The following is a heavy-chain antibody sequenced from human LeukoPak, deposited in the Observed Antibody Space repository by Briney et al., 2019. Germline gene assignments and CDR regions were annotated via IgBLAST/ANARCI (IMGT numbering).Heavy chain of an antibody. Sequence: GASVKVSCKASGYTFTGYYMHWVRQAPGQGLEWMGWINPNSGNTGYAQKFQGRVTMTRNTSISTAYMELSSLRSEDTAVYYCARMYSSSWYRYYYYYYVDVWGKGTTVTISS. CDR1: GYTFTGYY. J-gene: IGHJ6*03. CDR3: ARMYSSSWYRYYYYYYVDV. CDR2: INPNSGNT. V-gene: IGHV1-8*02. D-gene: IGHD6-13*01.